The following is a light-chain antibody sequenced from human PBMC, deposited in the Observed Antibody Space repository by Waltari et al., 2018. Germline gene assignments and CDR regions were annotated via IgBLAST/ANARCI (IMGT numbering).Light chain of an antibody. CDR1: SSDGGGYNY. CDR2: DVS. CDR3: SSYISSSTLEL. V-gene: IGLV2-14*03. Sequence: HSALTQPASVSGSPGQSITISCTVTSSDGGGYNYVSWYQQHPGKAPKLMIYDVSNRPSGVSNRFSGSKSGNTASLTISGLQAEDEADYYCSSYISSSTLELFGGGTSLTVL. J-gene: IGLJ2*01.